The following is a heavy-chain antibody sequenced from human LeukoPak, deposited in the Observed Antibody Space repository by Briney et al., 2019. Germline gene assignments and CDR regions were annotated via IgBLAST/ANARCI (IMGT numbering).Heavy chain of an antibody. CDR2: ISSSSSTI. V-gene: IGHV3-48*02. D-gene: IGHD1-26*01. J-gene: IGHJ4*02. Sequence: GGSLRLSCAASGFTFSSYGMNWVRQAPGKGLEWVSYISSSSSTIHYVDSVKGRFTISRDNAKNSLYLQMNSLGDEDTAVYFCARVTAVGANHIDYWGQGTLVTVSS. CDR3: ARVTAVGANHIDY. CDR1: GFTFSSYG.